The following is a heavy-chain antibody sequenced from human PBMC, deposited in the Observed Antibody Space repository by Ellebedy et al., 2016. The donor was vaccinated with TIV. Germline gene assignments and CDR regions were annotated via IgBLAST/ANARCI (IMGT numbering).Heavy chain of an antibody. J-gene: IGHJ4*02. D-gene: IGHD2-2*01. Sequence: PGGSLRLSCAASGFTFSSYSMNWVRQAPGKGLEWVSYISSSSSTIYYADSVKGRFTISRDNAKNSLYLQMNSLRAEDTAVYYCARETYRTSHSYFDYWGQGTLATVSS. CDR2: ISSSSSTI. CDR3: ARETYRTSHSYFDY. CDR1: GFTFSSYS. V-gene: IGHV3-48*01.